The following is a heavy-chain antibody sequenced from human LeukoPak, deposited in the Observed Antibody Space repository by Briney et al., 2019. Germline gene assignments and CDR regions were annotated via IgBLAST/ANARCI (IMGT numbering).Heavy chain of an antibody. D-gene: IGHD3-22*01. CDR3: ARGRRYYDSSGYYLYFDY. CDR2: IYPSGST. J-gene: IGHJ4*02. CDR1: GGSISSGSYY. V-gene: IGHV4-61*02. Sequence: SQTLSLTCTVSGGSISSGSYYWSWIRQPAGKGLEWIGRIYPSGSTNYNPSLKSRVTISVDTSKNQFSLKLSSVTAADTAVYYCARGRRYYDSSGYYLYFDYWGQGTLVTVSS.